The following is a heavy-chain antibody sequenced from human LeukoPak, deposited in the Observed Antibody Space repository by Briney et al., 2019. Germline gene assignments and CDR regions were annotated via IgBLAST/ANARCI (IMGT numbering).Heavy chain of an antibody. CDR1: GFTFSSYW. D-gene: IGHD2-2*01. Sequence: GGSLRLSCAASGFTFSSYWMSWVRQAPGKGLEWVANIKQDGSEKYYVDSVKGRFTISRDNAKNSLYLQMNSLRAEDTAVYYCARDTYCSSTSCYAFYYYYYYMDVWGKGTTVTVSS. V-gene: IGHV3-7*01. CDR3: ARDTYCSSTSCYAFYYYYYYMDV. CDR2: IKQDGSEK. J-gene: IGHJ6*03.